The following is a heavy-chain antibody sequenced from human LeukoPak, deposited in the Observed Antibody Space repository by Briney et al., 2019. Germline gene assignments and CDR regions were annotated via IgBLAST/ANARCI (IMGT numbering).Heavy chain of an antibody. CDR2: IYYNGGT. J-gene: IGHJ4*02. D-gene: IGHD5-18*01. CDR3: ARAGGVDTAMDANFDY. Sequence: PSETLSLTCTVSGGSISSYYWSWIRQPPGKGLEWIGYIYYNGGTNYNPSLRSRVTISVDTSKNHFSLRLSSVTAADTAMYYCARAGGVDTAMDANFDYWGQGTLATVSS. CDR1: GGSISSYY. V-gene: IGHV4-59*01.